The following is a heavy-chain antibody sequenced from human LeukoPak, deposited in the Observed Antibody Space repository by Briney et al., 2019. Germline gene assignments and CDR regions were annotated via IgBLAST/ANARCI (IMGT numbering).Heavy chain of an antibody. CDR1: GGSISSYY. V-gene: IGHV4-59*08. D-gene: IGHD2-21*02. CDR2: IYYSGST. CDR3: ARQDALVVTAFDY. J-gene: IGHJ4*02. Sequence: SETLSLTCTVSGGSISSYYWIWLRQPPGKGLEWIGYIYYSGSTNYNPSLKSRVTISVDTSKNQFSLKLSSVTAADTAVYYCARQDALVVTAFDYWGEGPLVTVSS.